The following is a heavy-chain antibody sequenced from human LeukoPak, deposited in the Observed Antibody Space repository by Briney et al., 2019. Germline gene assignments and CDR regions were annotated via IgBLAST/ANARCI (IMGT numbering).Heavy chain of an antibody. D-gene: IGHD1-14*01. CDR3: TSQTVARWFDP. CDR1: GGSFSGYY. V-gene: IGHV4-34*01. J-gene: IGHJ5*02. Sequence: SETLSLACAVYGGSFSGYYWSWIRQPPGKGLKWIGEINHSGSTNYNPSLKSRVTISVDTSKNQFSLKLSSVTAADTAVYYCTSQTVARWFDPWGQGTLVTVSS. CDR2: INHSGST.